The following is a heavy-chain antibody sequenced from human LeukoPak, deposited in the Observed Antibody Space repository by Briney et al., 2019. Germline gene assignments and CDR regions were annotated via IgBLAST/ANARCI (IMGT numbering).Heavy chain of an antibody. D-gene: IGHD6-13*01. J-gene: IGHJ4*02. Sequence: GGSLRLSCAASGFTFSSYAMSWVRQAPGKGLEWVSAISGSGGSTYYADSVKGRFTISRDNSKNTLYLQMNSLRAEDTAVYYCAKDSRTAAAGSRSFDYWGQGTLVTVSS. V-gene: IGHV3-23*01. CDR3: AKDSRTAAAGSRSFDY. CDR1: GFTFSSYA. CDR2: ISGSGGST.